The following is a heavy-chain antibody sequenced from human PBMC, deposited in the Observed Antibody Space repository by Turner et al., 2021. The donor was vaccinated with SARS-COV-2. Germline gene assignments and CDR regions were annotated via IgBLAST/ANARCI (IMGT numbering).Heavy chain of an antibody. CDR2: IYSGGST. D-gene: IGHD6-13*01. CDR1: GFTFSDYY. V-gene: IGHV3-66*01. Sequence: VQLVESGGGLVKPGGSLRLSCAASGFTFSDYYMSWIRQAPGKGLEWVSGIYSGGSTYYADSVKGRFTISRDNSKNTLYLQMNSLRAEDTAVYYCARDLEAAAGPWGQGTLVTVSS. J-gene: IGHJ4*02. CDR3: ARDLEAAAGP.